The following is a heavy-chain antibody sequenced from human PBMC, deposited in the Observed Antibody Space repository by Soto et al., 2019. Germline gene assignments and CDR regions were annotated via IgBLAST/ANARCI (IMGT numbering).Heavy chain of an antibody. D-gene: IGHD5-18*01. Sequence: KPSETLSLTCAVYGGSFSGYYWSWIRQPPGKGLEWIGEINHSGSTNYDPSLKSRVTISVDTSKSQFSLKLSSVTAADTAVYYCASGIQLWLRAFDIWGQGTMVTVSS. J-gene: IGHJ3*02. CDR2: INHSGST. CDR1: GGSFSGYY. V-gene: IGHV4-34*01. CDR3: ASGIQLWLRAFDI.